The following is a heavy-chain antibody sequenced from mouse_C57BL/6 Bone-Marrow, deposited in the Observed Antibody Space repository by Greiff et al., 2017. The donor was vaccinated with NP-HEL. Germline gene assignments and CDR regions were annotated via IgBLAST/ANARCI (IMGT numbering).Heavy chain of an antibody. V-gene: IGHV5-4*03. CDR1: GFTFSSYA. CDR3: ARRNGPWFAY. CDR2: LSDGGSYT. Sequence: DVMLVESGGGLVKPGGSLKLSCAASGFTFSSYAMSWVRQTPEKRLAWVATLSDGGSYTYYPDNVKGRFTISRDNAKNNLYLQMSHLKSEDTAMYYCARRNGPWFAYWGQGTLVTVSA. D-gene: IGHD1-1*02. J-gene: IGHJ3*01.